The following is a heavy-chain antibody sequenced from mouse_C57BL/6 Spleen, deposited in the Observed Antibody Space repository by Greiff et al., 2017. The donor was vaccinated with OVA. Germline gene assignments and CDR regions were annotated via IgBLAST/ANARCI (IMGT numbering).Heavy chain of an antibody. CDR3: VRQTYGSSLWYFDV. J-gene: IGHJ1*03. D-gene: IGHD1-1*01. Sequence: EVQLQESGGGLVQPKGSLKLSCAASGFSFNTYAMNWVRQAPGKGLEWVARIRSKSNNYATYYADSVKDRFTISRDDSESMLYLQMNNLKTEDTAMYYCVRQTYGSSLWYFDVWGTGTTVTVSS. V-gene: IGHV10-1*01. CDR2: IRSKSNNYAT. CDR1: GFSFNTYA.